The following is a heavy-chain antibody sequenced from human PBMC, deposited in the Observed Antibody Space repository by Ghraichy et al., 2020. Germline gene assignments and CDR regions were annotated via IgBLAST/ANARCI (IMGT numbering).Heavy chain of an antibody. CDR3: ARDRTSLVGALLGVEAFDM. V-gene: IGHV3-30-3*01. CDR1: GFTFSSYV. Sequence: GGSLRLSCAASGFTFSSYVMHWVRQAPGKGLGLEWVAVISYDGNNEDYADSVKGRFTISRDNSKNTLYLQMSSLRVDDTAVYYCARDRTSLVGALLGVEAFDMWGQGTKVTVSS. CDR2: ISYDGNNE. J-gene: IGHJ3*02. D-gene: IGHD1-26*01.